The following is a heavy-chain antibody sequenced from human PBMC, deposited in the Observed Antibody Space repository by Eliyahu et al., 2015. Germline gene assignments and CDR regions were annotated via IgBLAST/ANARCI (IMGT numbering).Heavy chain of an antibody. CDR3: SKDNAFNT. Sequence: EVQLVESGGGLVKPGGSLRLSXVGSGFTFSNAWMSWVRQAPGKGLEWVGRVKSKSVGGTSDYGTPVKGRFTVSRDDSKNTVYLQMDSLKTEDTAMYYCSKDNAFNTWGQGTMVTVSP. CDR2: VKSKSVGGTS. J-gene: IGHJ3*02. CDR1: GFTFSNAW. V-gene: IGHV3-15*01.